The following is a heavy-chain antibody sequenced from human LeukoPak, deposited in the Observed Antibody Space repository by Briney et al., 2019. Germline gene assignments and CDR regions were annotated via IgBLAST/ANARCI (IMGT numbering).Heavy chain of an antibody. J-gene: IGHJ4*02. CDR1: GGSISSGGYY. Sequence: PSETLSLTCTVSGGSISSGGYYWSWIRQPPGKGLEWIGEINHSGSTNYSPSLKSRVTISVDTSKNQFSLKLSSVTAADTAVYYCARHYDSSGPSDDWGQGTLVTVSS. CDR2: INHSGST. V-gene: IGHV4-39*07. CDR3: ARHYDSSGPSDD. D-gene: IGHD3-22*01.